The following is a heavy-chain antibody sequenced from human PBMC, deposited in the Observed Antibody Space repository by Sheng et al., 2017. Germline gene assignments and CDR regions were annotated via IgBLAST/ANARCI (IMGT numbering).Heavy chain of an antibody. V-gene: IGHV4-59*01. CDR2: MYYGGET. CDR1: GGSISGFY. J-gene: IGHJ6*02. D-gene: IGHD2-2*01. Sequence: QVQLQESGPGLVKASETLSLTCTVSGGSISGFYWTWIRQPPGKGLEWIGYMYYGGETKYNPSLNSRVTMSFDTSQNQFSLKLNSVTAADTAVYYCARDRKENCRSSTCWPYGMDVWGQGTTVTVSS. CDR3: ARDRKENCRSSTCWPYGMDV.